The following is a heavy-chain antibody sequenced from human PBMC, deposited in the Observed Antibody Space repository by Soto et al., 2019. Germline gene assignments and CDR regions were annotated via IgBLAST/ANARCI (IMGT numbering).Heavy chain of an antibody. V-gene: IGHV4-30-4*01. D-gene: IGHD7-27*01. CDR1: GDSISNLDYF. CDR2: IYKSATT. Sequence: SETLSLTCSVSGDSISNLDYFWAWIRQPPGQALEYIGYIYKSATTYYNPSFVSRVAISVDTSKSQFSLNVTSVTAADTAVYFCARGRYCLTGRCFPNWFDSWGQGALVTVSS. J-gene: IGHJ5*01. CDR3: ARGRYCLTGRCFPNWFDS.